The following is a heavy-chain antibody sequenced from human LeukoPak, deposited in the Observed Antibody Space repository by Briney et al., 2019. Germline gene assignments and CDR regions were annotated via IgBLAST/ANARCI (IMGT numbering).Heavy chain of an antibody. D-gene: IGHD3-9*01. J-gene: IGHJ5*02. CDR2: INPNSGGT. Sequence: GASVKVSCKASGYIFSDYYMHWVRQAPGQGLEWLGWINPNSGGTNYAQKFQGWVTMTRDTSISTAYMELSRLRSDDTAVYYCARGGYLLTGYYAGGSWFDPWGQGTLVTVSS. V-gene: IGHV1-2*04. CDR3: ARGGYLLTGYYAGGSWFDP. CDR1: GYIFSDYY.